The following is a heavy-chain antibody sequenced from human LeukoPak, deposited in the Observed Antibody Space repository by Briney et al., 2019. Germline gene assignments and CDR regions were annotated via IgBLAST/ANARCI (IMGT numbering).Heavy chain of an antibody. J-gene: IGHJ4*02. CDR3: ARDSVFQAVAGTDFDY. D-gene: IGHD6-19*01. V-gene: IGHV3-30*04. CDR1: GFTFSSYA. Sequence: GGSLRLSCAASGFTFSSYAMHWVRQAPGKGLEWVAVISYDGSNKYYADSVKGRFTISRDNSKNTLYLQMNGLRAEDTAVYYCARDSVFQAVAGTDFDYWGQGTLVTVSS. CDR2: ISYDGSNK.